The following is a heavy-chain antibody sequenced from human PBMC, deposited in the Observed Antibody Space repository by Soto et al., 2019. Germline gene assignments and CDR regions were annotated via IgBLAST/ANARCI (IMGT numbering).Heavy chain of an antibody. D-gene: IGHD6-13*01. J-gene: IGHJ6*02. CDR1: WGTLSSSGYS. CDR2: IYHSGST. Sequence: SETLSLTCTVSWGTLSSSGYSWIWNRQPPGKGLEWIGYIYHSGSTNYNPSLKSRVTISVDTSKNQFSLKLSSVTAADTAVYYCARLGSWTDEGMDVWGQGTTVTVSS. V-gene: IGHV4-61*08. CDR3: ARLGSWTDEGMDV.